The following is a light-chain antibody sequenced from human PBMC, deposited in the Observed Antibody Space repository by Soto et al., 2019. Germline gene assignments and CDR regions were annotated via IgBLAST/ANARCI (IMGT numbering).Light chain of an antibody. CDR3: QRGDT. Sequence: EIVLTQSPATLSLSPGERATLSCRASQSVSSNLAWYQQKPGQAPRLLIYDASNRATGIPARFSGSGSGTDFTLTISNLEPEDFAVYYCQRGDTFGQGTRLDIK. CDR2: DAS. J-gene: IGKJ5*01. CDR1: QSVSSN. V-gene: IGKV3-11*01.